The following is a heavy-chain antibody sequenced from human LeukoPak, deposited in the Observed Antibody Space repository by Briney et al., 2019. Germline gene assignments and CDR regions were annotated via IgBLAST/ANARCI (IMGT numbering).Heavy chain of an antibody. Sequence: AETLSLTCTVSGGPLSSHYWSWIRQPPGKGLEWIGYFYYSGSTNYNPSLKSRVTISVDTSKNQFSLKLSSVTAADTAVYYCAREVRDIVVVPAASYNWFDPWGQGTLVTVSS. CDR2: FYYSGST. CDR3: AREVRDIVVVPAASYNWFDP. CDR1: GGPLSSHY. D-gene: IGHD2-2*01. J-gene: IGHJ5*02. V-gene: IGHV4-59*11.